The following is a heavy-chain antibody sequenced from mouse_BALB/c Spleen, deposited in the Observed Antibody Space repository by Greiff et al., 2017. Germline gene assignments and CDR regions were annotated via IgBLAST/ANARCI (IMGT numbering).Heavy chain of an antibody. V-gene: IGHV5-6*01. D-gene: IGHD2-14*01. CDR2: ISSGGSYT. Sequence: EVKLVESGGDLVKPGGSLKLSCAASGFTFSSYGMSWVRQTPDKRLEWVATISSGGSYTYYPDSVKGRFTISRDNAKNTLYLQMSSLKSEDTAMYYCARNDGEVRWNWYFDVWGAGTTVTVSS. CDR1: GFTFSSYG. J-gene: IGHJ1*01. CDR3: ARNDGEVRWNWYFDV.